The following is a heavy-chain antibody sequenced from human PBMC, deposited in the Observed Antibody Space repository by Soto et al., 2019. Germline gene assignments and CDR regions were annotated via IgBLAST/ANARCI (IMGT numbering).Heavy chain of an antibody. Sequence: PSETLSLTCAVYGGSFSGYYWSWIRQPPGKGLEWIGEINHSGSTNYNPSLKSRVTISVDTSKNQFSLKLSSVTAADTAVYYCARVGRRWELPGYLAYWGQGTLVTVSS. D-gene: IGHD3-9*01. CDR1: GGSFSGYY. CDR2: INHSGST. J-gene: IGHJ4*02. V-gene: IGHV4-34*01. CDR3: ARVGRRWELPGYLAY.